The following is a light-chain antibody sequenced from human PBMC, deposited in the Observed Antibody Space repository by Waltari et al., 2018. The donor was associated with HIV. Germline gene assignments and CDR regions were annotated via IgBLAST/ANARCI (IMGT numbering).Light chain of an antibody. CDR1: SSDVGGYNY. CDR2: EVN. J-gene: IGLJ1*01. CDR3: SSYTSSSTYV. V-gene: IGLV2-14*01. Sequence: CTGTSSDVGGYNYVSWYQQHPGKAPKLMIYEVNNRPSGVSNRFSGSKSGNTASLTISGLQAEDEADYSCSSYTSSSTYVFGTGTKVTVL.